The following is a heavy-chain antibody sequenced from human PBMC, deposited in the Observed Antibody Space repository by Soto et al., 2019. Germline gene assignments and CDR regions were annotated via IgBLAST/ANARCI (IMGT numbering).Heavy chain of an antibody. CDR3: ARRYGSAIDY. D-gene: IGHD1-26*01. CDR2: LYYSGST. CDR1: GGSISSYY. Sequence: QVQLQESGPGLVKPSETLSLTCTVSGGSISSYYWSWIRQPPGKGLEWIGYLYYSGSTNYNPSLKSRVTISVYTSKNQFSLKLSSVTAADTAVYYCARRYGSAIDYWGQGTLVTVSS. J-gene: IGHJ4*02. V-gene: IGHV4-59*08.